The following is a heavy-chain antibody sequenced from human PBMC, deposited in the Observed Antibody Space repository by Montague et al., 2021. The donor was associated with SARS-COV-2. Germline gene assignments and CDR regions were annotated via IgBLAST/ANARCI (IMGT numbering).Heavy chain of an antibody. CDR2: IYYSGGI. D-gene: IGHD3-10*01. CDR1: GGSMSDHY. J-gene: IGHJ5*02. V-gene: IGHV4-59*11. CDR3: AGAVSVRRAVNWFDP. Sequence: SETLSLTYTVSGGSMSDHYWAWIRQPPGKGLEWLAYIYYSGGINSNASLKSRVSMSVDTSKNQFSLKLTSVTAADTAVYYCAGAVSVRRAVNWFDPWGQGTLVTVSS.